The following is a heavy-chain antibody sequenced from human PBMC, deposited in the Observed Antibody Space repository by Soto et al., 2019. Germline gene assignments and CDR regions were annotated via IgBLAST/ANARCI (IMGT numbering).Heavy chain of an antibody. Sequence: QVQLVQSGAEVKKPGSSVKVSCKASGGTFSSYTISWVRQPPGQGLEWMGRIIPILGIANYAQKFQGRVTITAEKSTSTAYMELSSLRSEDTAVYYCARFRGSYGMDVWGQGTTGTVSS. CDR1: GGTFSSYT. V-gene: IGHV1-69*02. CDR2: IIPILGIA. J-gene: IGHJ6*02. CDR3: ARFRGSYGMDV. D-gene: IGHD3-10*01.